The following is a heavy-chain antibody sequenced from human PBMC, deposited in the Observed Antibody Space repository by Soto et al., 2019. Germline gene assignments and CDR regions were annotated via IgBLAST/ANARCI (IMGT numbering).Heavy chain of an antibody. CDR2: ISGSGGST. D-gene: IGHD3-22*01. CDR3: AKDGDPLYYYDSSGYEYFQH. J-gene: IGHJ1*01. V-gene: IGHV3-23*01. CDR1: GFTFSSYA. Sequence: GGSLRLSCAASGFTFSSYAMSWVRQAPGKGLEWVSAISGSGGSTYYADSVKGRFTISRDNSKNTLYLQMNSLRAEDTAVYYCAKDGDPLYYYDSSGYEYFQHCGQGTLVTVSS.